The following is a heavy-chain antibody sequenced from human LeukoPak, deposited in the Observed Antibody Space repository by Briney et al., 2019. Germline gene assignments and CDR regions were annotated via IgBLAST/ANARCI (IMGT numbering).Heavy chain of an antibody. CDR3: ASGGLVVYAISSAAFDH. CDR2: IYWDDDK. Sequence: KRSGPTLVNPTQTLTLTCSFSGFSLNTNGVNLAWIRQPPGKALEWLALIYWDDDKRYSPSLKSRLTITKDTSKNQVVLTMTNMDPVDTGTYYCASGGLVVYAISSAAFDHWGQGALVTVSA. V-gene: IGHV2-5*02. D-gene: IGHD2-8*02. CDR1: GFSLNTNGVN. J-gene: IGHJ4*02.